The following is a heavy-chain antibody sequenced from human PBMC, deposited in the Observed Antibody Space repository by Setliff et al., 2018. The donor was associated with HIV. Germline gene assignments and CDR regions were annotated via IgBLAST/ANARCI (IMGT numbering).Heavy chain of an antibody. J-gene: IGHJ6*03. CDR2: IDTNGNT. V-gene: IGHV3-13*01. CDR3: TRRAGYTSSWYREDYYYMDV. CDR1: GFTFNNYD. Sequence: HPGGSLRLSCAASGFTFNNYDMHWVRQATGKGLEWVSGIDTNGNTYYPGSVKGRFTISRENAKNSLYLQMNSLRAGDTAVYYCTRRAGYTSSWYREDYYYMDVWGKGTTVTV. D-gene: IGHD6-13*01.